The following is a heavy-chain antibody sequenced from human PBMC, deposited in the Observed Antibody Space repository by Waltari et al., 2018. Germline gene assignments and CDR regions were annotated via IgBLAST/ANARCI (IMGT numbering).Heavy chain of an antibody. Sequence: QVQLVQSGAEVKKPGSSVTVSCKASGGPFSSYAISWVRRAPGKGLEWMGGIIPIFGTANYAQKFQGRVTITADESTSTAYMELSSLRSEDTAVYYCARGAYCGGDCYSNLFDYWGQGTLVTVSS. CDR1: GGPFSSYA. D-gene: IGHD2-21*01. J-gene: IGHJ4*02. CDR3: ARGAYCGGDCYSNLFDY. CDR2: IIPIFGTA. V-gene: IGHV1-69*12.